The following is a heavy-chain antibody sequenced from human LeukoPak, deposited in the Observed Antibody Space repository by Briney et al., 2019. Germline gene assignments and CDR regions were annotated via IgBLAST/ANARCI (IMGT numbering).Heavy chain of an antibody. CDR3: AKVGVLAGSKYFDY. J-gene: IGHJ4*02. D-gene: IGHD3-10*01. CDR1: GFTFSDYY. V-gene: IGHV3-11*04. CDR2: ISTGGTVT. Sequence: GGSLRLSCEASGFTFSDYYLSWVRQAPGKGLEWVSYISTGGTVTYYADSVKGRFAISRDNAKNSLYLQMNSLRAEDTAVYYCAKVGVLAGSKYFDYWGQGTLVTVSS.